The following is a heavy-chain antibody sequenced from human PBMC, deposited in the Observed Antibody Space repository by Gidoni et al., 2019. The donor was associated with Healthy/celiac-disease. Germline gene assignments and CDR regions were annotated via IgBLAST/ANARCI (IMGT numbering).Heavy chain of an antibody. CDR1: GYTFTSYD. D-gene: IGHD3-3*01. J-gene: IGHJ6*02. V-gene: IGHV1-8*01. Sequence: QVQLVQSGAAVKKPGASVKVSCKASGYTFTSYDINWVRQATGQGLEWMGWMNPNSGNTGYAQKFQGRVTMTRNTSISTAYMELSSLRSEDTAVYYCARIPQYYDFWSGYSLDVWGQGTTVTVSS. CDR2: MNPNSGNT. CDR3: ARIPQYYDFWSGYSLDV.